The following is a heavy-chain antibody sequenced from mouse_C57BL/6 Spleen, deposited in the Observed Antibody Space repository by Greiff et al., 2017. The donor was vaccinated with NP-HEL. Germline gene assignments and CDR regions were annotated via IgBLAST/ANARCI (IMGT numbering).Heavy chain of an antibody. CDR3: ASNWDVGAWFAD. J-gene: IGHJ3*01. V-gene: IGHV1-81*01. CDR1: GYTFTSYG. CDR2: IYPRSGNT. Sequence: QVQLQQSGAELARPGASVKLSCKASGYTFTSYGISWVKQSTGQGLEWIGEIYPRSGNTYYNEKFKGKATLTADKSSSTAYMELRSLTSEDSAVCVCASNWDVGAWFADWGQGTLVTVSA. D-gene: IGHD4-1*01.